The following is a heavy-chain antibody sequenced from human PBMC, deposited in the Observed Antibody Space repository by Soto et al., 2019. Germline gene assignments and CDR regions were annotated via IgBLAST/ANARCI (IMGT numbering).Heavy chain of an antibody. Sequence: LSLTCAVSGGSFSGFYWTWIRQPPGEGLEWIGEINHSGTTNFNPSLRSRLTISLDSSKKHFSLKLTSMTAADAAVYYCARADRNLVTSYGLEVWAKGPRSPSP. J-gene: IGHJ6*02. CDR2: INHSGTT. V-gene: IGHV4-34*01. D-gene: IGHD2-21*02. CDR3: ARADRNLVTSYGLEV. CDR1: GGSFSGFY.